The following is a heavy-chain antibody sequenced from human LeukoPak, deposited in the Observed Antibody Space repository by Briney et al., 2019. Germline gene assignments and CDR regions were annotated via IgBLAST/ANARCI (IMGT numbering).Heavy chain of an antibody. CDR1: GGTFSSYA. V-gene: IGHV1-69*04. CDR3: ARAIVPTNYYDSSGPGDP. CDR2: IIPILGIA. J-gene: IGHJ5*02. Sequence: ASVKVSCKASGGTFSSYAISWVRQAPGQELEWMGRIIPILGIANYAQKFQGRVTITADKSTSTAYMELSSLRSEDTAVYYCARAIVPTNYYDSSGPGDPWGQGTLVTVSS. D-gene: IGHD3-22*01.